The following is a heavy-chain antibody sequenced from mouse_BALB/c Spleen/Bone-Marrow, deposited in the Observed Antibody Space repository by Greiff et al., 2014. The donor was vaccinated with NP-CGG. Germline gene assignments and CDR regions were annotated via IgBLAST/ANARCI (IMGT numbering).Heavy chain of an antibody. CDR3: ARVGLFQIRGLDY. J-gene: IGHJ2*01. Sequence: VQLQQSGAELVKPGASVKLSCTASGFNIKDTYMHWVKQRPEQGLEWIGRIDPANGNTKYDPKFQGKATITADKSSNTAYLQLSSLTSDDTAVYYCARVGLFQIRGLDYWGQGTLLTVSA. V-gene: IGHV14-3*02. CDR1: GFNIKDTY. CDR2: IDPANGNT. D-gene: IGHD1-1*01.